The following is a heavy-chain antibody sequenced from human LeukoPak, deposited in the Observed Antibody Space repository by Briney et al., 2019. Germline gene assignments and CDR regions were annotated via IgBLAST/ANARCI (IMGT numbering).Heavy chain of an antibody. Sequence: PSETLSLTCTVSGDSISSYYWSWIRQPPGKGLEWIGYIYYSGSTNYNPSLKSRVTISVDTSKNQFSLKLSSVTAADTAVYYCARTHPYYGMDVWGQGTTVTVSS. CDR1: GDSISSYY. J-gene: IGHJ6*02. CDR3: ARTHPYYGMDV. CDR2: IYYSGST. V-gene: IGHV4-59*01.